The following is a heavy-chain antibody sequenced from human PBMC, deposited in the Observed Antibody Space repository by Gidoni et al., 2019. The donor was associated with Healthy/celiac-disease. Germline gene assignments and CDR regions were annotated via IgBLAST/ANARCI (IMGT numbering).Heavy chain of an antibody. CDR1: FTFSSHA. CDR3: ARSGNDFWSGYYSPTHDY. CDR2: ISYDGSNK. Sequence: FTFSSHAMHWVRQAPGKGLEWVAVISYDGSNKYYADSVKGRFTISRDNSKNTLYLQMNSLRAEDTAVYYCARSGNDFWSGYYSPTHDYWGQGTLVTVSS. D-gene: IGHD3-3*01. V-gene: IGHV3-30-3*01. J-gene: IGHJ4*02.